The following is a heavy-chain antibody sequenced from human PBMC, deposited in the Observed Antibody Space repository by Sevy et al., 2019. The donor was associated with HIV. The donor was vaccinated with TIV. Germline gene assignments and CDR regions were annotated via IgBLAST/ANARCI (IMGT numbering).Heavy chain of an antibody. D-gene: IGHD3-22*01. J-gene: IGHJ5*02. Sequence: GSLRLSCAASGFTFSSYSMNWVRQAPGKGLEWVSYISSSSSTIYYADSVKGRFTISRDNAKNSLYLQMNSLRDEDTAVYYCARAFRYYYDSSGYGYWFDPWGQGTLVTVSS. CDR1: GFTFSSYS. CDR2: ISSSSSTI. CDR3: ARAFRYYYDSSGYGYWFDP. V-gene: IGHV3-48*02.